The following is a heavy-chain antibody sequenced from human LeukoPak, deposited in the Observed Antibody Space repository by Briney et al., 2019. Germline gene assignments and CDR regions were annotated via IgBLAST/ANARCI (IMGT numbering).Heavy chain of an antibody. CDR2: IDPSDSYT. CDR3: ARDGVWPPVAAAGYGLYG. CDR1: GYIFTSYW. V-gene: IGHV5-10-1*01. Sequence: GESLKISCKGAGYIFTSYWISWVRQMPGKGLEWMGRIDPSDSYTNYSPSFQGHVTISADKSISTAYLQWSSLKASDTAMYYCARDGVWPPVAAAGYGLYGWGQGTTVTVSS. D-gene: IGHD6-13*01. J-gene: IGHJ6*02.